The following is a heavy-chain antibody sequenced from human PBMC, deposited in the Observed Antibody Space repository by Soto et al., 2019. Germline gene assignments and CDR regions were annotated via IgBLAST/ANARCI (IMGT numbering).Heavy chain of an antibody. CDR1: GGSISSYY. D-gene: IGHD2-2*01. Sequence: SETLSLTCTVSGGSISSYYWSWIRQPPGKGLEWIGYIYYSGSTNYNPSLKSRVTISVDTSKNQFSLKLSSVTAADTAVYYCARDRGCSSTSCYSHWFDPWGQGTLVTVSS. J-gene: IGHJ5*02. CDR3: ARDRGCSSTSCYSHWFDP. CDR2: IYYSGST. V-gene: IGHV4-59*01.